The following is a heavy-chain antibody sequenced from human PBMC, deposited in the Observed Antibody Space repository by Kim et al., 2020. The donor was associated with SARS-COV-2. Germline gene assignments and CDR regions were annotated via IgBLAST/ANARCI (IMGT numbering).Heavy chain of an antibody. J-gene: IGHJ6*03. V-gene: IGHV3-23*01. Sequence: GGSLRLSCAASGFTFSSYAMSWVRQAPGKGLEWVSAISGSGGSTYYADSVKGRFTISRDNSKNTLYLQMNSLRAEDTAVYYCAKVVVAATSYYYYYMDVWGKGTTVTVSS. D-gene: IGHD2-15*01. CDR2: ISGSGGST. CDR3: AKVVVAATSYYYYYMDV. CDR1: GFTFSSYA.